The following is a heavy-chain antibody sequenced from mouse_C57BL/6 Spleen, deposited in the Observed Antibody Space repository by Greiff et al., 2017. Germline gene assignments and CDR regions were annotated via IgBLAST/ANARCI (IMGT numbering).Heavy chain of an antibody. V-gene: IGHV5-6*01. D-gene: IGHD2-4*01. CDR2: ISSGGSYT. CDR3: ARHWDYSEDY. Sequence: EVMLVESGGDLVKPGGSMKLSCAASGFTFSSYGMSWVRQTPDKRLEWVATISSGGSYTYYPDSVKGRFTISRDNAKNTLYLQMSSLKSEDTAMYYCARHWDYSEDYWGQGTTLTVSS. CDR1: GFTFSSYG. J-gene: IGHJ2*01.